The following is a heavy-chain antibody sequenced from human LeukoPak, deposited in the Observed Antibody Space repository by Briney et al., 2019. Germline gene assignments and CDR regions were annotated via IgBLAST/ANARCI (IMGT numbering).Heavy chain of an antibody. CDR1: GGSISSSSYY. V-gene: IGHV4-39*01. Sequence: SQTLSLTCTVSGGSISSSSYYWGWIRQPPGKGLEWMGSIYYSGSTYYNPSLKSRVTISVDTSKNQFSLKLSSVTAADTAVYYCAQGYCSSTSCYRGWGQGTLVTVSS. D-gene: IGHD2-2*02. CDR3: AQGYCSSTSCYRG. CDR2: IYYSGST. J-gene: IGHJ4*02.